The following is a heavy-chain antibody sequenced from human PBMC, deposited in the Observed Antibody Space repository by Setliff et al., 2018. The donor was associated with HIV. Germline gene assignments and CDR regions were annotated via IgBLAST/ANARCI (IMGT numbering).Heavy chain of an antibody. CDR3: ARAYGFSSSSHYYYYYMDV. V-gene: IGHV4-31*03. CDR1: GGSTTSGGYY. D-gene: IGHD6-6*01. Sequence: SETLSLTCSVSGGSTTSGGYYWSWIRQHPGKGLEYIGYIYYSGSTYYNPSLKSRVTMSIDTSTQQFFLSVTSVTAADTAVYYCARAYGFSSSSHYYYYYMDVWGKGTTVTVSS. J-gene: IGHJ6*03. CDR2: IYYSGST.